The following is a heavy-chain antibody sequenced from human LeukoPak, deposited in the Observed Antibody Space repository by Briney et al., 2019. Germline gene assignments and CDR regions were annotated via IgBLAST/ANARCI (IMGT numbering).Heavy chain of an antibody. CDR2: INHSGST. J-gene: IGHJ6*02. Sequence: SETLSLTCTVSGGSISSGGYYWSWIRQPPGKGLEWIGEINHSGSTNYNPSLKSRVTISVDTSKNQFSLKLSSVTAADTAVYYCARGRGYSYGQGRAYYYYGMDVWGQGTTVTVSS. CDR3: ARGRGYSYGQGRAYYYYGMDV. D-gene: IGHD5-18*01. V-gene: IGHV4-39*07. CDR1: GGSISSGGYY.